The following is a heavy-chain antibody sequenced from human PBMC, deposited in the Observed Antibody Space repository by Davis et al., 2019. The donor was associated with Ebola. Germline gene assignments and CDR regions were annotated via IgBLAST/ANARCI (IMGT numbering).Heavy chain of an antibody. D-gene: IGHD2-2*02. V-gene: IGHV4-59*11. CDR2: IYYSGST. Sequence: SETLSLTCTVSGGSISTHYWSWIRQPPGKGLEWIGYIYYSGSTTYNPSLRSRVTISVDTSKNQFSLKLSSVTAADTAVYYCARDLYLGSWNYYGMDVWGQGTTVTVSS. J-gene: IGHJ6*02. CDR3: ARDLYLGSWNYYGMDV. CDR1: GGSISTHY.